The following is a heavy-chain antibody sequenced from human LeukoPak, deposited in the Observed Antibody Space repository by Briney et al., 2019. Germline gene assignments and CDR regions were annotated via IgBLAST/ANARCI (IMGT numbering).Heavy chain of an antibody. V-gene: IGHV1-2*02. D-gene: IGHD3-16*02. CDR1: GYTFTSYA. CDR3: ARAGLLGDYVWGSYR. CDR2: INPNSGGT. J-gene: IGHJ4*02. Sequence: GASVRVSCKASGYTFTSYAMNWVRQAPGQGLEWMGWINPNSGGTNFAQKFQGRVTMTRDTSISTAYMELSRLRSDDTAVYYCARAGLLGDYVWGSYRWGQGTLVTVSS.